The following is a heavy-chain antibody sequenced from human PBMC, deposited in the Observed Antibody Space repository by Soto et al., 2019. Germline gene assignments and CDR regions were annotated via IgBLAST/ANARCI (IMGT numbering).Heavy chain of an antibody. J-gene: IGHJ3*02. D-gene: IGHD2-15*01. Sequence: ASVKGSCKASGYTFTSYGISRVRQAPGQGLEWMGWTSAYNGNTNYAQKLQGRVTMTTDRSTSTAYMELRSLRSDDTAVYYCARGGLGGSWSSEAFDIWGQGTMVTVSS. CDR2: TSAYNGNT. CDR3: ARGGLGGSWSSEAFDI. V-gene: IGHV1-18*01. CDR1: GYTFTSYG.